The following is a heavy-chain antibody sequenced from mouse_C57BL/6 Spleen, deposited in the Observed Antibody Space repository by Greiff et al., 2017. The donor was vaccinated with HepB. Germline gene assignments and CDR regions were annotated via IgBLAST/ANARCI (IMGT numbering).Heavy chain of an antibody. CDR2: IYPGSGNT. CDR1: GYSFTSYY. CDR3: ARTGYGSSYDAMDY. D-gene: IGHD1-1*01. V-gene: IGHV1-66*01. J-gene: IGHJ4*01. Sequence: VQGVESGPELVKPGASVKISCKASGYSFTSYYIHWVKQRPGQGLEWIGWIYPGSGNTKYNEKFKGKATLTADTSSSTAYMQLSSLTSEDSAVYYCARTGYGSSYDAMDYWGQGTSVTVSS.